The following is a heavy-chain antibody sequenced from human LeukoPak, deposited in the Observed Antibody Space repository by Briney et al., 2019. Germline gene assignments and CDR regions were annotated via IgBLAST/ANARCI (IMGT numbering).Heavy chain of an antibody. Sequence: SGGSLRLSCAASGFTFSSYSMNWVRQAPGRGLEWVSYISSSSGYTNYADSLKGRFTVSRDNAKSSLYLQMNSLRAEDTAVYYCARLLMSSSSTHFDPWGQGTLVTVSS. D-gene: IGHD2-2*01. CDR2: ISSSSGYT. J-gene: IGHJ5*02. V-gene: IGHV3-21*04. CDR1: GFTFSSYS. CDR3: ARLLMSSSSTHFDP.